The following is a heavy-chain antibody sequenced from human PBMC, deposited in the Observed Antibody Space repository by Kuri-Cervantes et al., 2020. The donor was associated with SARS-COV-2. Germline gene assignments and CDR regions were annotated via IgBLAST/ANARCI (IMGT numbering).Heavy chain of an antibody. CDR3: ARDQPMMGGYYYGMDI. CDR1: GGTFSSYA. D-gene: IGHD3-16*01. CDR2: INGGNGNT. Sequence: ASVKVSCKASGGTFSSYAISWVRQAPGQRLEWMGWINGGNGNTKYSQKFQGRVTISRDTSARTAFMELSSLRSEDAAVYYCARDQPMMGGYYYGMDIWGQGTTVTVSS. V-gene: IGHV1-3*01. J-gene: IGHJ6*02.